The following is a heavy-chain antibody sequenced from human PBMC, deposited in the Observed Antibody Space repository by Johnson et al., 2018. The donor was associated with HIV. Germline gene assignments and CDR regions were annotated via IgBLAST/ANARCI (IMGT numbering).Heavy chain of an antibody. D-gene: IGHD6-13*01. Sequence: VQLVESGGGLVQPGGSLRLSCAASGFTFSSYAMTWVRQAPGKGLEWVSTISGSGGSTYYIDSVKGRFTISRDNSKNTLFLQMNSLRAEDTAVYYCARDPAAAALRAFDIWGQGTMVTVSS. J-gene: IGHJ3*02. CDR2: ISGSGGST. CDR3: ARDPAAAALRAFDI. CDR1: GFTFSSYA. V-gene: IGHV3-23*04.